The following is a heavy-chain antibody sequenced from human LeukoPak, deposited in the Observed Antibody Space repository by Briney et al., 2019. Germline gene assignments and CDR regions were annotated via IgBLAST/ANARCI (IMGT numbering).Heavy chain of an antibody. CDR3: ARRLTQYDCFDP. CDR1: GDSVSSNSVT. V-gene: IGHV6-1*01. CDR2: TYYRSTWYN. D-gene: IGHD2-2*01. J-gene: IGHJ5*02. Sequence: SQTLSLTCALSGDSVSSNSVTWNWIRQSPSRGLEWLGRTYYRSTWYNDYTVSVRGRITVNPDTSKNQFSLHLNSVTPEDTAVYYCARRLTQYDCFDPWGQGILVTVSS.